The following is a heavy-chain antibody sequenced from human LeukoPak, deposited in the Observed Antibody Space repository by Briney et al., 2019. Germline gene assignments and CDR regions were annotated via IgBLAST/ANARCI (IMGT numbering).Heavy chain of an antibody. CDR3: ARVTIAAAGTDYFDY. CDR2: ISYDGSNK. CDR1: GFTFSSYA. V-gene: IGHV3-30-3*01. J-gene: IGHJ4*02. Sequence: GRSLRLSCAASGFTFSSYAMHWVRQAPGKGLEWVAVISYDGSNKYYADSVKGRFTISRDNSKNTLYLQMNSLRAEDTAVYYCARVTIAAAGTDYFDYWGQGTLVTVSS. D-gene: IGHD6-13*01.